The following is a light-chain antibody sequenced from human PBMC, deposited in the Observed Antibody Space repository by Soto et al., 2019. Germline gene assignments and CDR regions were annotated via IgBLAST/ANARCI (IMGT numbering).Light chain of an antibody. V-gene: IGKV1D-13*01. Sequence: AIQLTQSPSSLSASVGDGVTITCRASQGISSALAWYQQKPGKSPKLLIDDAFSLESGVLPRFSGSGSGKYFTLTINSLQAEDFAAYFCQQFHKYPVRFGGGTTVEIK. J-gene: IGKJ4*02. CDR1: QGISSA. CDR2: DAF. CDR3: QQFHKYPVR.